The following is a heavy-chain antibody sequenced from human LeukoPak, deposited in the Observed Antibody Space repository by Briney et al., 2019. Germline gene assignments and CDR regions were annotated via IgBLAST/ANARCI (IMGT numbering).Heavy chain of an antibody. J-gene: IGHJ4*02. V-gene: IGHV3-48*03. CDR3: ARSYSSSRGTFDY. CDR1: GFTFSSYE. Sequence: GGSLRLSCAASGFTFSSYEMKWVRQAPGKGLQWVSYISSSGSTIYYADSVKGRFTISRDNAKNSLYLQMNSLRAEDTAVYYCARSYSSSRGTFDYWGQGTLVTVSS. CDR2: ISSSGSTI. D-gene: IGHD6-6*01.